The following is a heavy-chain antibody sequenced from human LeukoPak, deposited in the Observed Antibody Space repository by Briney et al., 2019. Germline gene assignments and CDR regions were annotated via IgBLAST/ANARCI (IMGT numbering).Heavy chain of an antibody. D-gene: IGHD5-24*01. CDR1: GGSISSYY. Sequence: SETLSLTXTVSGGSISSYYWSWIRQPPGKGLEWIGYIYYSGSTNYNPSLKSRVTISVDTPKNQFSLKLSSVSAADTAVYYCARGLDDYDYYFDYWGQGTLVTVSS. CDR2: IYYSGST. V-gene: IGHV4-59*01. CDR3: ARGLDDYDYYFDY. J-gene: IGHJ4*02.